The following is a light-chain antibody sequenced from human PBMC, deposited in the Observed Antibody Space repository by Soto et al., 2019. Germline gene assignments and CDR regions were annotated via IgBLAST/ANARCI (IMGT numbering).Light chain of an antibody. J-gene: IGKJ1*01. V-gene: IGKV1-27*01. CDR3: QKYDSAPCT. CDR2: GAS. CDR1: QGISNY. Sequence: EIQMTQSPSSLSASVGDRVTITCRASQGISNYLAWYQQKPGKVPKLLIYGASTLQSGVPSRFSGSGSGTDFTLIINSLQPEDVATYYCQKYDSAPCTFGQGTKVEI.